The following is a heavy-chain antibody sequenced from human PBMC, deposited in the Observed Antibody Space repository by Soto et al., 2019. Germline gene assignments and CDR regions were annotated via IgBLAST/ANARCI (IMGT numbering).Heavy chain of an antibody. J-gene: IGHJ5*02. CDR2: INPTTGAT. CDR1: GYTFTAQS. CDR3: AKGDSSWVSWFDP. D-gene: IGHD6-19*01. V-gene: IGHV1-2*02. Sequence: QVQLVQSGAEVKKPGASVKVSRQASGYTFTAQSLHWVRKAPGQGLEWMGWINPTTGATRYAQQFQGRVTMTRDTAMSTAYLAWSSLRPDDTAVYYCAKGDSSWVSWFDPWGQGTLVTVSS.